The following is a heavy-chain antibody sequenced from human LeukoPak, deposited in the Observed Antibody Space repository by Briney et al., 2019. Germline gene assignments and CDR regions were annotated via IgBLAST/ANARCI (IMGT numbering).Heavy chain of an antibody. Sequence: ASVKVSCKASGYTFTGYYMHWVRQAPGQGLEWMGGIIPIFGTANYAQKFQGRVTITADESTSTAYMELSSLRSEDTAVYYCARDRDYGDLFADAFDIWGQGTMVTVSS. J-gene: IGHJ3*02. V-gene: IGHV1-69*13. CDR3: ARDRDYGDLFADAFDI. CDR1: GYTFTGYY. CDR2: IIPIFGTA. D-gene: IGHD4-17*01.